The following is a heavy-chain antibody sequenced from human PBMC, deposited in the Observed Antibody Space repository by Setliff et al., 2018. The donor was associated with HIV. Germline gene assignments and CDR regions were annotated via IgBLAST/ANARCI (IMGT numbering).Heavy chain of an antibody. Sequence: ASVKVSCKTSGVTFNTYAFSWVRQAPGQGLEWMGDIFAFLNIPNYAQKFQGRVTITADKPTSTAYMELSSLKSEDTAVYYCAREGQWLAWGQGTLVTVSS. CDR2: IFAFLNIP. V-gene: IGHV1-69*10. CDR3: AREGQWLA. CDR1: GVTFNTYA. J-gene: IGHJ5*02. D-gene: IGHD6-19*01.